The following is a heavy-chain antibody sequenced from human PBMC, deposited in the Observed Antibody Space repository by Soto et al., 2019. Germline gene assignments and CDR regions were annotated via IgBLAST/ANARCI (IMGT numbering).Heavy chain of an antibody. J-gene: IGHJ4*02. Sequence: EVQLEESGGALVQPGRSLRLSCAASGFTFDDYAMYWVRQVLGKGLEWVSRISWNSGNIGYADSVKGRFTTSRDNAENSLYLQMNSLRPEETAFYYSVRSKGGYSYGTPFDYWGQGTLVTVSS. V-gene: IGHV3-9*01. D-gene: IGHD5-18*01. CDR3: VRSKGGYSYGTPFDY. CDR1: GFTFDDYA. CDR2: ISWNSGNI.